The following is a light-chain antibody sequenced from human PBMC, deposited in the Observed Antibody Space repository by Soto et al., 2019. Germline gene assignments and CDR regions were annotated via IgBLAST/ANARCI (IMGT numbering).Light chain of an antibody. Sequence: QSVLAQPRSVSGSPGQSVTLSCTGTSSGVGGYHYVSWYQHHPGKAPKIIIYDVNKRPSGVPDRFSGSKSGNTASLTISGLQTEDEADYYCCSYAGSYTLVFGGGTKVTVL. CDR1: SSGVGGYHY. J-gene: IGLJ2*01. CDR3: CSYAGSYTLV. CDR2: DVN. V-gene: IGLV2-11*01.